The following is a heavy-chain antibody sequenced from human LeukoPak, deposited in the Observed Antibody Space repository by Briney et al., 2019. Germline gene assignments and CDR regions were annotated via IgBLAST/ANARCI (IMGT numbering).Heavy chain of an antibody. J-gene: IGHJ4*02. Sequence: GGSLRLSCAASGFTFSHYWMHWVRQGLGKGLEWVARCNPDGSDTTYADSVKGRFTISRDNAKNILYLQMNSLRVEDTALYYCTSDTFGKYDSWGQGTLATVSS. CDR1: GFTFSHYW. CDR3: TSDTFGKYDS. D-gene: IGHD3-10*01. V-gene: IGHV3-74*01. CDR2: CNPDGSDT.